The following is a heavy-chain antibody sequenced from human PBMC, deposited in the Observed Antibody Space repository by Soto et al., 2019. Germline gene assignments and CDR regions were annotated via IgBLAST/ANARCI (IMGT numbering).Heavy chain of an antibody. CDR3: ARGLRNYYGVDV. CDR1: GFTFSTYW. J-gene: IGHJ6*02. Sequence: EVQLEESGGGLLQPGGSLRLSCTASGFTFSTYWMHWVRQAPGKGLVWVSRINGDGSTTDYADSVRGRFTISRDNAKNTLYLQVNSLRDEDTAVYYCARGLRNYYGVDVWGQGTTVTVSS. V-gene: IGHV3-74*01. CDR2: INGDGSTT.